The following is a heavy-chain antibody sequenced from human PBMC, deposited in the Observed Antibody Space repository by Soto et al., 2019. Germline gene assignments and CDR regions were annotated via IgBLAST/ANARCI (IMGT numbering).Heavy chain of an antibody. J-gene: IGHJ1*01. CDR3: AAWYSSSYQTKFQH. D-gene: IGHD6-13*01. CDR2: IVVGSGNT. Sequence: VASVKVSCKASGFTFTSSAVQWVRQARGQRLEWIGWIVVGSGNTNYAQKFQERVTITRDMSTSTAYMELSSLRSEDTAVYYCAAWYSSSYQTKFQHWGQGTLVTVSS. V-gene: IGHV1-58*01. CDR1: GFTFTSSA.